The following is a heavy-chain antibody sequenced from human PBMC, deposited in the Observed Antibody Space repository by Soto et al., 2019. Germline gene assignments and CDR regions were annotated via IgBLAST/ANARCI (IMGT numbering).Heavy chain of an antibody. Sequence: QVQLVQSGAEVKKPGASVKVSCTASGYTFTSYGISWVRQAPGQGLEWMGWISAYNGNTNYAQKLQGRVTMTTDTSTSTAYMELRSLRSDDTAVYYCARDASVTIFGVVAVAWFDPWGQGTLVTVSS. V-gene: IGHV1-18*04. CDR3: ARDASVTIFGVVAVAWFDP. D-gene: IGHD3-3*01. CDR2: ISAYNGNT. J-gene: IGHJ5*02. CDR1: GYTFTSYG.